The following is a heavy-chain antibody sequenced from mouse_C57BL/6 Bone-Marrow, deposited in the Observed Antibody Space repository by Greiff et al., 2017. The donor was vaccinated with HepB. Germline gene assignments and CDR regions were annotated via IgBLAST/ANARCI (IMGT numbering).Heavy chain of an antibody. CDR3: ATDPHTRWYYAMDY. CDR2: IHPNSGST. V-gene: IGHV1-64*01. CDR1: GYPFTSYW. J-gene: IGHJ4*01. Sequence: QVQLKQPGAELVKPGASVKLSCKASGYPFTSYWMHWVKPRPGQGLEWIGMIHPNSGSTNYNEQFKSKSTLTVDKSSSTAYMQLSSLTSEDSAGYYCATDPHTRWYYAMDYWGQGTSVTVAS. D-gene: IGHD2-12*01.